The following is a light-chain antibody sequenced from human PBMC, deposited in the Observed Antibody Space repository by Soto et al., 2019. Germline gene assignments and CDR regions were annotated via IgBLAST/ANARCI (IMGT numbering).Light chain of an antibody. J-gene: IGKJ1*01. CDR2: DAS. Sequence: EIVLTQSPGTLSLSPGERATLSCRASQSVSTSLAWYQQKPGQAPSLLIFDASNRAAGVPARFSGSGSGTVFTLTNSSLEPEDDAVSDCLQYGISPGQFGHGNKVEIK. V-gene: IGKV3-11*01. CDR3: LQYGISPGQ. CDR1: QSVSTS.